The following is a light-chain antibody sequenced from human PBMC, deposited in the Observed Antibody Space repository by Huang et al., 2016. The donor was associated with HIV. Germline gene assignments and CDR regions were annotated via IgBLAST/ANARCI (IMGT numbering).Light chain of an antibody. CDR3: QQCGDSTWT. J-gene: IGKJ1*01. Sequence: EIVLTQSPGSLSLSPGDRATLSCRASQYVADAYVAWYQPIPGQSPRLLIYGASRRAPGIPDRVSGSGFSTDFNLTISRLEPEDFAVYYCQQCGDSTWTFGQGTKVEVK. V-gene: IGKV3-20*01. CDR1: QYVADAY. CDR2: GAS.